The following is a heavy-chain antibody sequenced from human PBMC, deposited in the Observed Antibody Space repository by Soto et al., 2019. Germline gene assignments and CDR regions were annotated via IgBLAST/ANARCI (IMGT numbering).Heavy chain of an antibody. V-gene: IGHV3-72*01. CDR1: GFTFSDHY. D-gene: IGHD3-10*01. J-gene: IGHJ4*02. Sequence: EVQLVESGGGLVQPGGSLRLSCAASGFTFSDHYMDWVRQAPGKGLAWVGLIRDKANSYTTEYAASVRGRFTISGDESKNSVYLQMNSLKTEDTAVYYCARRPGSGRSVDYWGQGTLVTVSS. CDR2: IRDKANSYTT. CDR3: ARRPGSGRSVDY.